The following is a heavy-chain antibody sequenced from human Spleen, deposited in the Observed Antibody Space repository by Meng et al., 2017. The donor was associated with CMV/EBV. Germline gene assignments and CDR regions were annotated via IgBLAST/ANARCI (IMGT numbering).Heavy chain of an antibody. V-gene: IGHV1-2*02. Sequence: YTFTNYYRHWVRQAPGQGLEWMGWINPNSGGTNYAQKFQGRFTMTRDTSISTAYMELSSLRSDDTAVYYCARGVITYQLLPPSFDYWGQGTLVTVSS. CDR2: INPNSGGT. J-gene: IGHJ4*02. CDR1: YTFTNYY. D-gene: IGHD2-2*01. CDR3: ARGVITYQLLPPSFDY.